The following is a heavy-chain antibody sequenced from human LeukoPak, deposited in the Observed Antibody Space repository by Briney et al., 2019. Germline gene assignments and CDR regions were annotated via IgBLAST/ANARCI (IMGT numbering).Heavy chain of an antibody. CDR1: GGSISSYY. J-gene: IGHJ4*02. D-gene: IGHD3-3*01. V-gene: IGHV4-59*01. CDR2: IYYSGST. Sequence: SETLSLTCTVSGGSISSYYWSWMRQPPGRGLEWIGYIYYSGSTNHNPSLQSRVTISVDTSKNQFSLKLNSVAAADTAVYYCARGGVPGGFYGSFDYWGQGTLVSVSS. CDR3: ARGGVPGGFYGSFDY.